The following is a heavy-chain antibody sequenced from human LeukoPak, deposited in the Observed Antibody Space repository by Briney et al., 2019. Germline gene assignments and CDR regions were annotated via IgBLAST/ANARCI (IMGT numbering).Heavy chain of an antibody. CDR2: IKKTGSET. V-gene: IGHV3-7*01. D-gene: IGHD2-15*01. Sequence: GGSLRLSCAASGFTFSHFWMSWVRQAPGKGLEWVAYIKKTGSETYYVDSVKGRFTITRDNTRNSLSLQMYSLRAEDTAVYFCAREDGYRSGGNCYLYFDSWGQGTLVTVSS. CDR3: AREDGYRSGGNCYLYFDS. J-gene: IGHJ4*02. CDR1: GFTFSHFW.